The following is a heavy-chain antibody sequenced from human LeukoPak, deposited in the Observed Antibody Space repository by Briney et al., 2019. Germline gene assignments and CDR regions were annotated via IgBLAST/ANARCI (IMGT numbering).Heavy chain of an antibody. CDR1: GGSFSGYY. J-gene: IGHJ4*02. D-gene: IGHD3-22*01. V-gene: IGHV4-34*01. CDR2: INHSGST. Sequence: SETLSLTCAVYGGSFSGYYWSWIRQPPGKGLEWIGEINHSGSTNYNPSLKSRVTRSVDTSKNQFSLKLSSVTAADTAVYYCARDTRNCSGYSSFDYWGQGTLVTVSS. CDR3: ARDTRNCSGYSSFDY.